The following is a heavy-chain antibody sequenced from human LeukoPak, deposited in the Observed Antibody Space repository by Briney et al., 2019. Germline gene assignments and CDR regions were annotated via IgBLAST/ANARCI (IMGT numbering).Heavy chain of an antibody. V-gene: IGHV4-39*01. CDR1: GVSISSSNYY. CDR3: ASACGGYSSSWCY. J-gene: IGHJ4*02. D-gene: IGHD6-13*01. CDR2: IYSSGST. Sequence: PSETLSLTCIVSGVSISSSNYYWGWVRQPPGKGLEWIGNIYSSGSTYYNSSLKSRVTISIDTSNNQVSLKMSSMTAADTAVYYCASACGGYSSSWCYWGQGTLVTVSS.